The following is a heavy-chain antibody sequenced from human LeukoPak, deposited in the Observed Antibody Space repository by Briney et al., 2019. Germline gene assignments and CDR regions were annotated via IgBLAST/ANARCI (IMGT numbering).Heavy chain of an antibody. CDR2: IKEDGSEI. CDR3: ARDLTPLIQLWPRSVDYNYGMDV. Sequence: GGSLRLSCAASGFTFSNYDMNWVRQAPGKGLEWVANIKEDGSEIYYVDVVKGRFTISRDNANNSLYPQMNSLGAEDTAVYYCARDLTPLIQLWPRSVDYNYGMDVWGQGTTVTVSS. J-gene: IGHJ6*02. CDR1: GFTFSNYD. V-gene: IGHV3-7*01. D-gene: IGHD5-24*01.